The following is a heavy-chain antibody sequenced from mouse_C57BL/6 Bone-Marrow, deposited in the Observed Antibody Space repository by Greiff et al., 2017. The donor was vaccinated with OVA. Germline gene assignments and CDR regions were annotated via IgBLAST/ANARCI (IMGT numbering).Heavy chain of an antibody. CDR1: GYTFTSYG. J-gene: IGHJ4*01. CDR2: IYPRSGNT. CDR3: ADYHYYAMDY. Sequence: VQLQQSGAELARPGASVKLSCKASGYTFTSYGISWVKQRTGQGLEWIGEIYPRSGNTYYNEKFKGKATLTADKSSSTAYMELRSLTSEDSEVYFCADYHYYAMDYWGQGTSVTVSS. V-gene: IGHV1-81*01. D-gene: IGHD2-4*01.